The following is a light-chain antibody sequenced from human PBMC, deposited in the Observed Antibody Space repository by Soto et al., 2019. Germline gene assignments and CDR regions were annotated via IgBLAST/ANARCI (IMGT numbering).Light chain of an antibody. J-gene: IGLJ1*01. CDR3: QSYDSSMSASV. V-gene: IGLV1-40*01. Sequence: QSVLTQPPSVSGAPGQRVTISCTGSSSNIGAGYDVHWYQQLPGTAPKLLIYGNSNRPSGVPDRFSGSKSATSASLAITGLQAEDEADYYCQSYDSSMSASVFGTGTKVTVL. CDR2: GNS. CDR1: SSNIGAGYD.